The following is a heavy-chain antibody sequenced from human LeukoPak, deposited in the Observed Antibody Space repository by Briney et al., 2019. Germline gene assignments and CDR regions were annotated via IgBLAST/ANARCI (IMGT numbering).Heavy chain of an antibody. J-gene: IGHJ5*02. D-gene: IGHD6-13*01. V-gene: IGHV3-23*01. Sequence: SGGSLRLSCAASGFTFSSYAMSWVRQAPGKGLEWVSATSGSGGSTYYADSVKGRFTISRDNAKNTLYLQMNSLRAEDTAVYYSAPQGRLAAAGTRLNWFDPWGQGTLVTVSS. CDR1: GFTFSSYA. CDR2: TSGSGGST. CDR3: APQGRLAAAGTRLNWFDP.